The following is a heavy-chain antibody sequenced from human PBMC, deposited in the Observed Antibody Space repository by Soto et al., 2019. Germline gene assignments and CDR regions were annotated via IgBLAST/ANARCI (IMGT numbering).Heavy chain of an antibody. D-gene: IGHD3-16*02. CDR2: IYPGDSDT. Sequence: PGESLKISCKGSGYSFTSYWIGLVRQMPGKGLEWMGTIYPGDSDTRYSPSFQGQVTISADKSISTAYLQWSSLKASDTAMYYCAREAPNLSLFIYYWGQGTLVTVSS. CDR3: AREAPNLSLFIYY. J-gene: IGHJ4*02. V-gene: IGHV5-51*01. CDR1: GYSFTSYW.